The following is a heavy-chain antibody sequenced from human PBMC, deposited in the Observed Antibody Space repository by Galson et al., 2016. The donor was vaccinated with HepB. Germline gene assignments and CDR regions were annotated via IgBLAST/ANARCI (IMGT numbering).Heavy chain of an antibody. V-gene: IGHV3-23*01. D-gene: IGHD3-10*01. Sequence: SLRLSCAASGFTFRSYDMSWVRQAPGKGLEWVSGINYSGSNTYYADSVKGRFTISRDNSKKTLYLQMNSLRVEDSAVYYCAKGKRYSDSGRYYVDYWGQGTLVTVSS. CDR3: AKGKRYSDSGRYYVDY. CDR1: GFTFRSYD. CDR2: INYSGSNT. J-gene: IGHJ4*02.